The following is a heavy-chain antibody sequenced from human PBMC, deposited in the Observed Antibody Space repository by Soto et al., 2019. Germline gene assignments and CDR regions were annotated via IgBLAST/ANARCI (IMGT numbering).Heavy chain of an antibody. CDR1: GFTFSSYA. J-gene: IGHJ4*02. CDR2: ISYDGSNK. CDR3: ARDRIYDILTGYYMGLIDY. Sequence: PGGSLRLSCAASGFTFSSYAMHWVRQAPGKGLEWVAVISYDGSNKYYADSVKGRFTISRDNSKNTLYLQMNSLRAEDTAVYYCARDRIYDILTGYYMGLIDYWGQGTLVTVSS. D-gene: IGHD3-9*01. V-gene: IGHV3-30-3*01.